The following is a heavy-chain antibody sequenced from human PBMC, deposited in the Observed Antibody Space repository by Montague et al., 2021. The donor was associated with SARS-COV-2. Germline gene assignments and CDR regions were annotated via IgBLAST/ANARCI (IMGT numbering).Heavy chain of an antibody. CDR2: VDYSGNT. Sequence: SETLSLTCTVTGGPISGSSEYWGWIRQSPGKGLEWIASVDYSGNTYYSPSLKSRLTISVDTSKNQFSLKLNSVTAADTALYYCARREYSYGWGDWGQGTLVTVSS. CDR1: GGPISGSSEY. CDR3: ARREYSYGWGD. D-gene: IGHD5-18*01. J-gene: IGHJ4*02. V-gene: IGHV4-39*01.